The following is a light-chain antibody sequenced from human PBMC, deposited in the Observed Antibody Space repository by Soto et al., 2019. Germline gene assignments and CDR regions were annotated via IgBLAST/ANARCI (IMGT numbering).Light chain of an antibody. CDR1: QSISRY. Sequence: DIHMTQSPSSLSASLGDRVTMPXRASQSISRYFNWYQQNPGXPPKXXXDDXSSLPRGVPSRFSGSGSGTDFTLTISSLQPEYFANYYFQQSYSTTITFGQGTRLDIK. CDR3: QQSYSTTIT. J-gene: IGKJ5*01. V-gene: IGKV1-39*01. CDR2: DXS.